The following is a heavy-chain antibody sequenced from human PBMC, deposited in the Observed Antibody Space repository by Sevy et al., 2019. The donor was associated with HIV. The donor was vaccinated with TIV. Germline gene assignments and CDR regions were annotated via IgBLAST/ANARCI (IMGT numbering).Heavy chain of an antibody. V-gene: IGHV3-33*01. J-gene: IGHJ4*02. CDR2: IWNDGSNK. CDR3: ARGSDFNDRSAKRDFDY. D-gene: IGHD3-22*01. CDR1: GFTFSNYG. Sequence: GGSLRLSCAASGFTFSNYGMHWVRQAPGKGLEWVAVIWNDGSNKYYADSVKGRFTISRDNSRNTQYLQMNSLRVEDTVVYFCARGSDFNDRSAKRDFDYWGQGTLVTVSS.